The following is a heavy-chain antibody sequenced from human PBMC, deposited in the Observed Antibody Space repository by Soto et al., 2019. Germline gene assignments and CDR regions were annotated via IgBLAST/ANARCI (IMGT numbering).Heavy chain of an antibody. CDR1: GYTFTSYY. J-gene: IGHJ5*02. D-gene: IGHD2-15*01. Sequence: ASVKVSCKASGYTFTSYYMHWVRQAPGQGLEWMGIINPSGGSTSYAQKFQGRVTMTTDKSTSTVYMELSSLRSEDTAVYYCARGYCSGGSCYSPRYNWFDPWGQGTLVTVSS. V-gene: IGHV1-46*01. CDR3: ARGYCSGGSCYSPRYNWFDP. CDR2: INPSGGST.